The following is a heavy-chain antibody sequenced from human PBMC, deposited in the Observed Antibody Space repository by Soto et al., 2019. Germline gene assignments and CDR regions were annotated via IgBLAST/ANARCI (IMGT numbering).Heavy chain of an antibody. CDR3: ARDFIYYDDSRGTDDVFDI. CDR2: ISGYHGDT. Sequence: QVQLVQSGAEVKKPGASVKVSCKASGYTFNRYGVSWVRQAPGQVLEWMGWISGYHGDTNYAQKLQGRVSMTTDTSTSTAYMELRSLRSDDTAVYYCARDFIYYDDSRGTDDVFDIWGQGTMVTVSS. J-gene: IGHJ3*02. V-gene: IGHV1-18*01. D-gene: IGHD3-22*01. CDR1: GYTFNRYG.